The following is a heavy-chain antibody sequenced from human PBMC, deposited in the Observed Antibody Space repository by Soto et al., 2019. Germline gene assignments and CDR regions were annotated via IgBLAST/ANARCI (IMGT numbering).Heavy chain of an antibody. J-gene: IGHJ6*03. CDR3: ARTGGYYYYYMDV. V-gene: IGHV3-21*01. CDR2: ISSSSSYI. Sequence: EVQLVESGGGLVKPGGSLRLSCAASGFTFSSYSMNWVRQAPGKGLEWVSSISSSSSYIYYADSVKGRFTISRDNAKNSLYLQMTCLRAEDTGVYYCARTGGYYYYYMDVWGKGTTVTVSS. D-gene: IGHD3-10*01. CDR1: GFTFSSYS.